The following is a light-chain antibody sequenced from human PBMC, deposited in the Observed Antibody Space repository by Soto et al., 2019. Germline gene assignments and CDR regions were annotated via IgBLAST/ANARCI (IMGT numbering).Light chain of an antibody. CDR1: QGIXTX. Sequence: DTQXTQSPSSLSAXLGDRVTITCRASQGIXTXLAWYQQKPGKVPRLLIYAASTLQSGVPSRFSGSGSGTDFTLTISSLQPEDVATYYCQKYDSAPWAFGQGTKVEIK. CDR2: AAS. J-gene: IGKJ1*01. V-gene: IGKV1-27*01. CDR3: QKYDSAPWA.